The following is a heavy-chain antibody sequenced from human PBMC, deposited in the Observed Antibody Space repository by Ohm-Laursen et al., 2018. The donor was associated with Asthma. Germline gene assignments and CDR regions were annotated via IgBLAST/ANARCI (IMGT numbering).Heavy chain of an antibody. Sequence: SLRLSCAASGFTFSFYTRNWVRQAPGQGLEWVSNINSDGTIMYYADSVKGRFTISRDNAKNSLYLQMDSLRDEDTAVYYCARGLDYGSGNYYFDYWGQGTLVTVSS. CDR2: INSDGTIM. CDR3: ARGLDYGSGNYYFDY. CDR1: GFTFSFYT. V-gene: IGHV3-48*02. J-gene: IGHJ4*02. D-gene: IGHD3-10*01.